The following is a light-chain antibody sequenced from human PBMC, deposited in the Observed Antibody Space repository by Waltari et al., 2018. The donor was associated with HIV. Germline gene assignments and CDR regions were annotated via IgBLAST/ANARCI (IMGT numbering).Light chain of an antibody. V-gene: IGLV2-23*02. CDR2: DVT. CDR3: CSFAGSNFV. J-gene: IGLJ1*01. Sequence: QSALTQPASVSGSPGQAITIPCPGSRRDVGTYAYISWYQQHPGTAPKLIISDVTERPSGISNRFSGSKSGTTASLTISGLQAEDEAEYFCCSFAGSNFVFGSGTKVTVL. CDR1: RRDVGTYAY.